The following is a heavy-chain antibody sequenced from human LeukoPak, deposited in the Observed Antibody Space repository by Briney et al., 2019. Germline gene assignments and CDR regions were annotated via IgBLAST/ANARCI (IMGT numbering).Heavy chain of an antibody. CDR1: GGSISNYY. CDR3: ARVLSSGWAGFDY. V-gene: IGHV4-59*01. Sequence: SEALSLTCTVSGGSISNYYWTWIRQPPGKGLEWIAHIYYSGTTNYNPSLKSRVTISVDTSKNQFSLKLSSVTAADTAVYYCARVLSSGWAGFDYWGQGALVTVSS. CDR2: IYYSGTT. J-gene: IGHJ4*02. D-gene: IGHD6-19*01.